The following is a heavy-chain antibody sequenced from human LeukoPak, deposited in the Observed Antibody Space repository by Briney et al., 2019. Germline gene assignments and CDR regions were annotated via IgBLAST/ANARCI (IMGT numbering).Heavy chain of an antibody. Sequence: SQTLSLTCTVSGGSISSYYWSWIRQPPGKGLEWIGYIYYSGSTNYNPSLKSRVTISVDTSKNQFSLKLSSVTAADTAVYYCATRGYCSSTSCYRSAFDIWGQGTMVTVSS. CDR2: IYYSGST. J-gene: IGHJ3*02. CDR1: GGSISSYY. D-gene: IGHD2-2*01. V-gene: IGHV4-59*08. CDR3: ATRGYCSSTSCYRSAFDI.